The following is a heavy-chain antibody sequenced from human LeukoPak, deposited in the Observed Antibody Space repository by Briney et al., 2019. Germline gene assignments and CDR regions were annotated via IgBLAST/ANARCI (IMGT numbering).Heavy chain of an antibody. V-gene: IGHV4-34*01. D-gene: IGHD4-17*01. CDR2: INDSGST. Sequence: PSETLSLTCAVYGGSFSGYYWNWIRKPPGKGLEWIGEINDSGSTNYNPFLKSRVSISVDTSKKQFSLKVNSVTAADTAVYYCARGVYGDYFTKTGYFDYWGQGTQVIVSS. J-gene: IGHJ4*02. CDR1: GGSFSGYY. CDR3: ARGVYGDYFTKTGYFDY.